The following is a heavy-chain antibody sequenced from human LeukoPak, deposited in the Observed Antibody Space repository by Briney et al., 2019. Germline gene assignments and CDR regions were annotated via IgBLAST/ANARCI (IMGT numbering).Heavy chain of an antibody. V-gene: IGHV3-11*04. D-gene: IGHD3-22*01. J-gene: IGHJ4*02. CDR1: GFTFSNYY. CDR3: ARVSRTYNYYDSSGYYDIDY. CDR2: ISSSGSTI. Sequence: TGGSLRLSCAASGFTFSNYYMSWIRQAPGKGLEWASYISSSGSTIYYADSVKGRFTISRDNAKNSLYLQMNSLRAEDTAVYYCARVSRTYNYYDSSGYYDIDYWGQGTLVTVSS.